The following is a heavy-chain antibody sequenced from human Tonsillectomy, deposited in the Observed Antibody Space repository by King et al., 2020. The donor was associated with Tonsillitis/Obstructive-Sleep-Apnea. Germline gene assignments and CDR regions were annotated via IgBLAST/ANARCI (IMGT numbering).Heavy chain of an antibody. CDR1: GFTFSSYW. CDR2: INQGGAEK. J-gene: IGHJ4*02. D-gene: IGHD6-19*01. Sequence: VQLVESGGGLVQPGGSLRLSCAASGFTFSSYWMSWVRQAPGKGLEWVANINQGGAEKYFVDSVKGRFTISRDNAKNSLYLQMNSLRAEDTAMYYCARTGVAVPNGYWGQGTLVTVSS. V-gene: IGHV3-7*01. CDR3: ARTGVAVPNGY.